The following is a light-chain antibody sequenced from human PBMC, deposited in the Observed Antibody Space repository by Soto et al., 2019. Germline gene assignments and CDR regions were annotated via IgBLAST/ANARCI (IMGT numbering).Light chain of an antibody. CDR2: DVS. CDR3: ISYSSTSTWV. Sequence: QSALPQPASVSGSPGQSITISCTGTSSDVGAYNYISWYQQHPGKAPKLIIYDVSSRPSGVSNRFSGSKSGNTASLTISGLQAEDEADYYCISYSSTSTWVFGGVTKLTVL. J-gene: IGLJ3*02. V-gene: IGLV2-14*01. CDR1: SSDVGAYNY.